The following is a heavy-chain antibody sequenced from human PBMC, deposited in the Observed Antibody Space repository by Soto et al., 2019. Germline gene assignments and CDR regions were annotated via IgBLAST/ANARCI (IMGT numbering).Heavy chain of an antibody. CDR1: GGSISSYY. V-gene: IGHV4-59*01. Sequence: SETLSLTRTVSGGSISSYYWSWIRQPPGKGLEWIGYIYYSGSTNYNPSLKSRVTISVDTSKNQFSLKLSSVTAADTAVYYCARVAYGSGTLWEITSSYYYYYMDVWGKGTTVTVSS. CDR2: IYYSGST. J-gene: IGHJ6*03. D-gene: IGHD3-10*01. CDR3: ARVAYGSGTLWEITSSYYYYYMDV.